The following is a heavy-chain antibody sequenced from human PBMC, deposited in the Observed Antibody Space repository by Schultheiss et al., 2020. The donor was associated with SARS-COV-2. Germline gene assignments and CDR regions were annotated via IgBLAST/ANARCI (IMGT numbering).Heavy chain of an antibody. J-gene: IGHJ6*02. CDR1: GGTFSSYA. CDR3: ARSAVLYTDYYFYYGMDV. V-gene: IGHV1-18*01. D-gene: IGHD2-2*02. CDR2: ISAYNGNT. Sequence: ASVKVSCKASGGTFSSYAISWVRQAPGQGLEWMGWISAYNGNTNYAQKLQGRVTMTTDTSTSTAYMELNSLRSNDTATYYCARSAVLYTDYYFYYGMDVWGQGTTVTVSS.